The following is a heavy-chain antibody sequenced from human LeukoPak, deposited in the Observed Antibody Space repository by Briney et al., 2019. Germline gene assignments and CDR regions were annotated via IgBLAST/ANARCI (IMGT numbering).Heavy chain of an antibody. CDR2: IIPIFGTA. J-gene: IGHJ4*02. D-gene: IGHD3-22*01. CDR1: GGTFSSYA. V-gene: IGHV1-69*13. CDR3: ARDRGGYYPRYFDY. Sequence: ASVKVSCKASGGTFSSYAISWVRQAPGQGLEWMGGIIPIFGTANYAQKFQGRVTITADESTSTAYMELSSLRSEDTAVYYCARDRGGYYPRYFDYWGQGTLVTVSS.